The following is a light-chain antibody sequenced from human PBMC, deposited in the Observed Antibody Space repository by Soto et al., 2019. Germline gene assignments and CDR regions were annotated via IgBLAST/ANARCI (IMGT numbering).Light chain of an antibody. CDR2: AAF. CDR3: QQSYITPPT. Sequence: DIPMTQSPATLSGSVGDRVTITCRASQTINTYLNWYQQTPGKAPKLLIYAAFSLQSGVPSRFSGSGSGTDFTLTISSLHPEDSATYFCQQSYITPPTFGQGTKVDIK. CDR1: QTINTY. J-gene: IGKJ1*01. V-gene: IGKV1-39*01.